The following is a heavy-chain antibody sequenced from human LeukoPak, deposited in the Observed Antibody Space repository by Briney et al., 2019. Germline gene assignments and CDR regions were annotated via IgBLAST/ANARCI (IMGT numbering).Heavy chain of an antibody. CDR2: IKQDGSEK. V-gene: IGHV3-7*01. D-gene: IGHD6-13*01. CDR1: GFTFSSYW. CDR3: ARGPFIAAAGRYYFDY. J-gene: IGHJ4*02. Sequence: GGSLRLSCAASGFTFSSYWMSWVRQAPGKGLEWVANIKQDGSEKYYVDSVKGRFTISRDNAKNSLYLQMNSLRAEDTAVYYCARGPFIAAAGRYYFDYWGQGTLVTVSS.